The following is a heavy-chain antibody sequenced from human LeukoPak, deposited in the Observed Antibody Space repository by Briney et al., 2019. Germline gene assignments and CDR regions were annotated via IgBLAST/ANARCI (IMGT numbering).Heavy chain of an antibody. CDR2: IYHSGST. J-gene: IGHJ6*04. V-gene: IGHV4-30-2*01. CDR3: ARVHPTLYYYGMDV. CDR1: GGSISSGGYS. Sequence: SETLSLTCAVSGGSISSGGYSWSWIRQPPGKGLEWIGYIYHSGSTYYNPSLKSRVTISVDRSKNQFSLKLSSVTAADTAVYYCARVHPTLYYYGMDVWGKGTTVTVSS.